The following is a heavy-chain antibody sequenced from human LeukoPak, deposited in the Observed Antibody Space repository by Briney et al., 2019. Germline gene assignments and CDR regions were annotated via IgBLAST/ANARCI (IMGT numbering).Heavy chain of an antibody. V-gene: IGHV4-30-2*01. CDR3: ARTTVTTGAADY. J-gene: IGHJ4*02. CDR2: IYHSGST. CDR1: GGSISSGGYC. D-gene: IGHD4-17*01. Sequence: SETLSLTCAVSGGSISSGGYCWSWIRQPPGKGLEWIGYIYHSGSTYYNPSLKSRVTISVDRSKNQFSLKLSSVTAADTAVYYCARTTVTTGAADYWGQGTLVTVSS.